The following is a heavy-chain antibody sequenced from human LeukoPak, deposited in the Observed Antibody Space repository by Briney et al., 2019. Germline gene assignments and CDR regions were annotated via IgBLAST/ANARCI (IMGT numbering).Heavy chain of an antibody. J-gene: IGHJ4*02. CDR3: ARLPGPMVRGVPFDY. V-gene: IGHV4-4*07. D-gene: IGHD3-10*01. CDR1: GGSISSYY. Sequence: TSETLSLTCTVSGGSISSYYWSWIRQPAGKGLEWIGRINTSGSTNYNPSLKSRVTMSVDTSKNQFSLKLGSVTAADTAVYYCARLPGPMVRGVPFDYWGQGTLVTVYS. CDR2: INTSGST.